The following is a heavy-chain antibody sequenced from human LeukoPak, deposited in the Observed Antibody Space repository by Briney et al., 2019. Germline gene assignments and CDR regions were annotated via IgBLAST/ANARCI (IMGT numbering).Heavy chain of an antibody. CDR2: TSAYNGNT. CDR3: ARYSSSWWHYYYYMDV. Sequence: ASVEVSCKSSVYTFTSYGISRVRQAPGQGLEWMGWTSAYNGNTNYAQKLQGRVTMTTDTSTSTAYMELRSLRSDDTAVYYCARYSSSWWHYYYYMDVWGKGTTVTVSS. V-gene: IGHV1-18*01. J-gene: IGHJ6*03. D-gene: IGHD6-13*01. CDR1: VYTFTSYG.